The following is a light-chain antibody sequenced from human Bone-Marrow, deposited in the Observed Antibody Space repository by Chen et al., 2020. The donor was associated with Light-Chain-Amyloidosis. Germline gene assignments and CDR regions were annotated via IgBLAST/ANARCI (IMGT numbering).Light chain of an antibody. CDR3: QSYQGSGQGV. CDR2: EDD. CDR1: SGSIAPNY. J-gene: IGLJ3*02. Sequence: NFMLTQPHSVSESPGKTVIISCTRSSGSIAPNYVQWYQQRPGSSPTTVIYEDDQRPSGVPDRFSGSIDRSSNAASLTISGLKTEDEADYYCQSYQGSGQGVFGGGTKLTVL. V-gene: IGLV6-57*01.